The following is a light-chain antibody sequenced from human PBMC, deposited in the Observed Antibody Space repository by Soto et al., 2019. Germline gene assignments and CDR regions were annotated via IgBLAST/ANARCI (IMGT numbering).Light chain of an antibody. CDR3: QQYGITPWT. V-gene: IGKV3D-20*01. J-gene: IGKJ1*01. CDR2: HAT. CDR1: QRVSNNS. Sequence: VVLTQFPGTLSFSPGETATLSCGASQRVSNNSLGWYQQKPGLPPRLLIYHATSWDNGIPERFSGRGSGTHFTLSVSSLEPEDFAVYYCQQYGITPWTFGRGTKVEMK.